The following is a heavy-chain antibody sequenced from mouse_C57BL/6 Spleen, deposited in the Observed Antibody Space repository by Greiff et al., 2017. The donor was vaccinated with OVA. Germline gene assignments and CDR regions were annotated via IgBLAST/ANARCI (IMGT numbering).Heavy chain of an antibody. Sequence: VQLQQSGPELVKPGASVKISCKASGYTFTDYYMNWVKQSHGKSLEWIGDINPNNGGTSYNQKFKGKATLTVDKSSSTAYMELRSRTSEDSAVYYCASRGGGHWYFDVWGTGTTVTVSS. CDR3: ASRGGGHWYFDV. CDR1: GYTFTDYY. V-gene: IGHV1-26*01. CDR2: INPNNGGT. J-gene: IGHJ1*03.